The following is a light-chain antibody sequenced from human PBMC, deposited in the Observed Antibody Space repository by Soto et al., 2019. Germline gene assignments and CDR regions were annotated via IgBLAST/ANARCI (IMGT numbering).Light chain of an antibody. V-gene: IGKV3-20*01. CDR2: GAS. CDR1: QSVRSS. Sequence: VLTQSPGTLSLSPGERATVSCRASQSVRSSLARYQKKPGQAPRLLIYGASSRATGIPDRFSGSGSGTDLTLNICRLEPEDFAVYYCQQYLSSPLMYTFGQGTKQEIK. J-gene: IGKJ2*01. CDR3: QQYLSSPLMYT.